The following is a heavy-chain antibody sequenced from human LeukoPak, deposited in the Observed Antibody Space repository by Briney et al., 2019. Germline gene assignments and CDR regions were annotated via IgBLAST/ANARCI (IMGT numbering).Heavy chain of an antibody. CDR3: AKGSYYDSSGSFYFDY. Sequence: GSLRLSCEGSAFIFSGHWMNWVRQTPGKGLEWVASIKEDGSERQYVDSVKGRFTISRDNSKNTLYVQVNSLGTEDTAAYYCAKGSYYDSSGSFYFDYWGQGTLVTVSS. V-gene: IGHV3-7*03. CDR2: IKEDGSER. CDR1: AFIFSGHW. J-gene: IGHJ4*02. D-gene: IGHD3-22*01.